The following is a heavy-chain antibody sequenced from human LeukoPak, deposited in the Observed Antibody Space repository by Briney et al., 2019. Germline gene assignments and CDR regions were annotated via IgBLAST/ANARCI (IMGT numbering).Heavy chain of an antibody. CDR2: ISAYNGNT. CDR3: ARVRYCSGGSCYYFDY. J-gene: IGHJ4*02. CDR1: GYTFTSYG. D-gene: IGHD2-15*01. Sequence: VASMKVSCKASGYTFTSYGISWVRQAPGQGLEWMGWISAYNGNTNYAQKLQGRVTMATDTSTSTAYMELRSLRSDDTAVYYCARVRYCSGGSCYYFDYWGQGTLVTVSS. V-gene: IGHV1-18*01.